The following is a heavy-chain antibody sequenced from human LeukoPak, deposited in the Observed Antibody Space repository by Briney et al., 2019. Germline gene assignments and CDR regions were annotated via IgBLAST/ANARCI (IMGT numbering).Heavy chain of an antibody. CDR2: IYYSGST. CDR1: GGSISSGGYY. J-gene: IGHJ4*02. V-gene: IGHV4-31*03. D-gene: IGHD3-9*01. Sequence: SETLSLTCTVSGGSISSGGYYWSWSRQHPGKGLEWIGYIYYSGSTYYNPSLKSRVTISVDTSKNQFSPKLSSVSAADTAVYYCASLHLDHDYWGQGTLVTVSS. CDR3: ASLHLDHDY.